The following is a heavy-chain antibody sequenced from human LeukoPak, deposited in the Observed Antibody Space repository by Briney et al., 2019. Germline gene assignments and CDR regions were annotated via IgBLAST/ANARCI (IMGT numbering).Heavy chain of an antibody. Sequence: ASVKVSCKASGYTFTSYAMNWVRQAPGQGLEWMGWINTNTGNPTYAQGFTGRFVFSLDTSASTAYLQISSLKAEDTAVYYCARAASYDSSGYLYYYYYYMDVWGKGTTVTVSS. CDR2: INTNTGNP. CDR1: GYTFTSYA. V-gene: IGHV7-4-1*02. J-gene: IGHJ6*03. D-gene: IGHD3-22*01. CDR3: ARAASYDSSGYLYYYYYYMDV.